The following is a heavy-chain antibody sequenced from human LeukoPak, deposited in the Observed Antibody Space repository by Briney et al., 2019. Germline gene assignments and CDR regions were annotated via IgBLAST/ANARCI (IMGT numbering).Heavy chain of an antibody. D-gene: IGHD6-19*01. Sequence: ASVKVSCKASGYTFTGHYMHWVRQAPGQGLEWMGWINPNSGGTNYAQKFQGRVTMTRDTSISTAYMELSRLRSDDTAVYYCARDRIAVAGNAFDIWGQGTMVTVSS. J-gene: IGHJ3*02. CDR3: ARDRIAVAGNAFDI. CDR2: INPNSGGT. CDR1: GYTFTGHY. V-gene: IGHV1-2*02.